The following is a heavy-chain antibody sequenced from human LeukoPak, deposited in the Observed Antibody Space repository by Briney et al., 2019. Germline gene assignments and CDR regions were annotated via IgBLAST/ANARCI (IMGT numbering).Heavy chain of an antibody. Sequence: GGSLRLSCAAAGFMFSNYVMYWVRQAPGKGLEWVSVVSASGITTDYADSVKGRFTISRDNSKNTLYLQMNSLRAEDTAVYYCAKGGRGTYYADSWGQGTLVTVSS. J-gene: IGHJ4*02. CDR3: AKGGRGTYYADS. CDR1: GFMFSNYV. V-gene: IGHV3-23*01. D-gene: IGHD3-16*01. CDR2: VSASGITT.